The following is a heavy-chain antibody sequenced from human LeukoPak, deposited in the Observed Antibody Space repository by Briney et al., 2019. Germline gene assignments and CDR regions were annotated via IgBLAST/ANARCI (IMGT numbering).Heavy chain of an antibody. D-gene: IGHD2/OR15-2a*01. Sequence: GASVRASCKASGYTFTSYDINWVRQAPGQGLEWMGGIIPIFGTANYAQKFQGRVTITADESTSTAYMELSSLRSEDTAVYYCARALNFYSWFDPWGQGTLVTVSS. V-gene: IGHV1-69*13. CDR2: IIPIFGTA. J-gene: IGHJ5*02. CDR3: ARALNFYSWFDP. CDR1: GYTFTSYD.